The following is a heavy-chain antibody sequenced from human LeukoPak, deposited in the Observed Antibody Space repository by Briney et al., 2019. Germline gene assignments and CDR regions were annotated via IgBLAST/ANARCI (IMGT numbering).Heavy chain of an antibody. Sequence: GGSLRLSCAASGFTFSSYAMSWVRQAPGKGLEWVSAISGSGGSTYYADYVKGWFTISRDNSKNTLYLQMNSLRAEDTAVYYCAKGVVTMIVVADVFQHWGQGTLVTVSS. CDR3: AKGVVTMIVVADVFQH. D-gene: IGHD3-22*01. J-gene: IGHJ1*01. V-gene: IGHV3-23*01. CDR1: GFTFSSYA. CDR2: ISGSGGST.